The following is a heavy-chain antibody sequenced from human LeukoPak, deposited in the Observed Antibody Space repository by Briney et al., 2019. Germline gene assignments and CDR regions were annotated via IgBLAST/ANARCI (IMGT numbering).Heavy chain of an antibody. CDR2: ISNSGSAK. CDR1: RFSFSNHS. D-gene: IGHD6-19*01. V-gene: IGHV3-48*01. CDR3: AKALTSGWYLDAFNI. Sequence: GGSLRLSCAASRFSFSNHSMNWVRQAPGKGLEWVSYISNSGSAKYYAASVKGRFTISRDNSKNTLFLEMNSLRAEDTAVYYCAKALTSGWYLDAFNIWGQGTMVTVSS. J-gene: IGHJ3*02.